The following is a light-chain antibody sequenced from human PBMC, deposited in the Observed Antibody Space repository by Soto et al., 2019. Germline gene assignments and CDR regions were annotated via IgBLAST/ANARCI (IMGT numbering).Light chain of an antibody. J-gene: IGLJ2*01. V-gene: IGLV2-23*03. CDR2: EGS. Sequence: QSALTQPASVSGSPGQSITISCTGTSSDVGSYNLVSWYQQHPGKAPKLMIYEGSKRPSGVSNRFSGSKSGNTASLTISGLQAEDEADYYCCSYAGSSTFVSGGGTKLTVL. CDR3: CSYAGSSTFV. CDR1: SSDVGSYNL.